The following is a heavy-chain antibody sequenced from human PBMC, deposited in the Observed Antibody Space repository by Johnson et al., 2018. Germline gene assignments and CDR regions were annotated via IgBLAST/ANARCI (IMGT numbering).Heavy chain of an antibody. J-gene: IGHJ1*01. CDR1: GGSISSYW. CDR3: ARGGEYFQD. V-gene: IGHV4-59*01. D-gene: IGHD6-25*01. Sequence: QVQLQESGPGLVKPSETLSLTCTVSGGSISSYWWSWIRQPPGKGLEYIGYVYHSGITIYNPSLESRVTISIDTSKNQFSLKLRSVTAADTAMYDCARGGEYFQDWCQGTLVTVSS. CDR2: VYHSGIT.